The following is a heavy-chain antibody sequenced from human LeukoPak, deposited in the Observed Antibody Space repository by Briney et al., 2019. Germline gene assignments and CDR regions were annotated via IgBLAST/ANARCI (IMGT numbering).Heavy chain of an antibody. J-gene: IGHJ4*02. D-gene: IGHD2-15*01. CDR1: GDTFSSYW. CDR3: GRVGSGASCYTGRYFDW. CDR2: INSDGGST. Sequence: PGGSLRLSCGAFGDTFSSYWMHWVRQAPGKGRVWVSRINSDGGSTTYADSVKGRFTISRDNAKNTLYLHMNRLRDEGTAVYFCGRVGSGASCYTGRYFDWWGQGTLVTVSS. V-gene: IGHV3-74*01.